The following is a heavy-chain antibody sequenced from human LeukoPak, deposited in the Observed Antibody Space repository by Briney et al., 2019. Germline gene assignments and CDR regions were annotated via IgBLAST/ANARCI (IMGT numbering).Heavy chain of an antibody. CDR1: GGFVSSTEYY. Sequence: SETLPLTCTVSGGFVSSTEYYWGWVRQPPGKGLEWIGYISYSGRSYYTPSLKSRVTITVDTSKNQFSLNLNSVTAADTAVYYCTRSHGGYWGQGTLVTVSS. D-gene: IGHD3-10*01. CDR2: ISYSGRS. J-gene: IGHJ4*02. CDR3: TRSHGGY. V-gene: IGHV4-39*01.